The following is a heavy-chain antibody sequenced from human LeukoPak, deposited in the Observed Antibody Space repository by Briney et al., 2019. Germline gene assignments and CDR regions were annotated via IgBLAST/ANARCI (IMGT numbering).Heavy chain of an antibody. J-gene: IGHJ3*01. CDR2: INSDGSST. CDR1: GFTFRSYW. CDR3: ARDRGGSAFDF. Sequence: GGSLRLSRAPSGFTFRSYWMHWVRQAPGKGLVWVSRINSDGSSTSYADSVKGRFTISRDNAKNTLYLQMNSLRAEDTAVYHCARDRGGSAFDFWGQGTMVTVSS. D-gene: IGHD3-10*01. V-gene: IGHV3-74*01.